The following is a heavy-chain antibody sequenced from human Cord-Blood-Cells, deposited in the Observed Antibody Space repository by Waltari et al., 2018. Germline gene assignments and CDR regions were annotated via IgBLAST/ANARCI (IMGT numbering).Heavy chain of an antibody. CDR3: ARGGDHYDFWSGYYDY. J-gene: IGHJ4*02. CDR1: GYTFTGYY. D-gene: IGHD3-3*01. V-gene: IGHV1-2*04. CDR2: INPNSGGT. Sequence: QVQLVQSGAAVKKPGASVKVSCKASGYTFTGYYMHWVRQAPGQGLEWMGWINPNSGGTNYAQKFQGWVTMTRDTSISTAYMELSRLRSDDTAVYYCARGGDHYDFWSGYYDYWGQGTLVTVSS.